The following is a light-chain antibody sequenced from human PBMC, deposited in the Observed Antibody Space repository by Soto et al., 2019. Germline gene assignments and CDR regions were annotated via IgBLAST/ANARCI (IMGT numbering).Light chain of an antibody. CDR2: DVS. J-gene: IGKJ1*01. Sequence: DIQMTQSPSTLSASVGDRVTITCRASQSISGWLAWYQQKPGKAPKLLIYDVSSLESGVPSRFSGSGSGTEFTLAISSLQPDDFATYYCQQYNSYPWTFGQGLKVDIK. V-gene: IGKV1-5*01. CDR1: QSISGW. CDR3: QQYNSYPWT.